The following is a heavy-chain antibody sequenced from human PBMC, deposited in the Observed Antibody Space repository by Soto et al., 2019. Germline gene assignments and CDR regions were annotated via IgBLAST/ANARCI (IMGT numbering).Heavy chain of an antibody. CDR3: ARDQYYDSSGYRVAFDI. CDR1: GFTVSSNY. V-gene: IGHV3-53*01. Sequence: GGSLRLSCAASGFTVSSNYMSWVRQAPGKGLEWVSVIYSGGSTYYADSVKGRFTISRDNSKNTLYLQMNSLRAEDTAVYYCARDQYYDSSGYRVAFDIWGQGTMVTVSS. J-gene: IGHJ3*02. D-gene: IGHD3-22*01. CDR2: IYSGGST.